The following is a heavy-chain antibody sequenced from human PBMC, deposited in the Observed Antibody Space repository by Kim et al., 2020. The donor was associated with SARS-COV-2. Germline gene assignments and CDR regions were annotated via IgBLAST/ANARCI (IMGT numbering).Heavy chain of an antibody. CDR1: GYTFTDYN. CDR2: IIPNSGGT. J-gene: IGHJ4*02. Sequence: ASVKVSCKASGYTFTDYNIHWVRQAPGQGLEWLGRIIPNSGGTNLAQNFQDGVTVTMDTAISTVYLELSRLRSDDTAVYYCARGHNHAFEYWGQGTLVTV. CDR3: ARGHNHAFEY. V-gene: IGHV1-2*06. D-gene: IGHD1-1*01.